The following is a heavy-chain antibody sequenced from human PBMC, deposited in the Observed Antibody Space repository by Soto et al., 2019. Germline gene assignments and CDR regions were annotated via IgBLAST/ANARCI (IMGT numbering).Heavy chain of an antibody. J-gene: IGHJ4*02. V-gene: IGHV1-3*01. D-gene: IGHD3-10*01. CDR1: GYTFTSYA. Sequence: ASVKVSCKASGYTFTSYAMHWVRQAPGQRLEWMGWINAGNGNRRYSQKFQGRVTITSDTSASTAYMELSSLGSEDTAVYYCARESLWFGELLSYFDYCGQGTLVTVSS. CDR2: INAGNGNR. CDR3: ARESLWFGELLSYFDY.